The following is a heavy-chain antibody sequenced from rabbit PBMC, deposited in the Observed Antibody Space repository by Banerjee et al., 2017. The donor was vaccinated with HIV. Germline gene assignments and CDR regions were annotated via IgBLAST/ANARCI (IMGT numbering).Heavy chain of an antibody. CDR1: GFSFSSNYW. Sequence: QSLEESGGDLVKPEGSLTLTCTASGFSFSSNYWMCWVRQAPGKGLEWIGYIATGSGSTWYATWVNGRFTISLGTSLNTVDLKMTSLTAADTATYFCARQDPNSALNLWGPGTLVTVS. CDR3: ARQDPNSALNL. V-gene: IGHV1S43*01. D-gene: IGHD1-1*01. J-gene: IGHJ4*01. CDR2: IATGSGST.